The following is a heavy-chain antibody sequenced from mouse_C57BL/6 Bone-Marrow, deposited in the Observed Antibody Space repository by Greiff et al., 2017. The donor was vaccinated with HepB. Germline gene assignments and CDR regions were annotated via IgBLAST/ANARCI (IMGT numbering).Heavy chain of an antibody. CDR1: GYTFTSYW. CDR2: IHPNSGST. D-gene: IGHD2-1*01. CDR3: AREGDGNYVLFAY. Sequence: QVQLQQSGAELAKPGASVKLSCKASGYTFTSYWMHWVKQRPGQGLEWIGMIHPNSGSTNYNEKFKSKATLTVDKSSSTAYMQLSSLTSEDSAVYYCAREGDGNYVLFAYWGQGTLVTVSA. V-gene: IGHV1-64*01. J-gene: IGHJ3*01.